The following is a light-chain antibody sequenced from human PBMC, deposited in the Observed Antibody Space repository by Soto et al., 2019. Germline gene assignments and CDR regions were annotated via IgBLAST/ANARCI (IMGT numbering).Light chain of an antibody. CDR1: NLGNKY. CDR2: QDT. CDR3: QAWDSTTGGV. Sequence: SYELTQPPSVSVSPGQTASITCSGDNLGNKYVCWYQQTPGQSPFLVIYQDTKRPSGIPERFSGSNSGNTATLTISGTQAMDEADYYCQAWDSTTGGVFGAGT. V-gene: IGLV3-1*01. J-gene: IGLJ1*01.